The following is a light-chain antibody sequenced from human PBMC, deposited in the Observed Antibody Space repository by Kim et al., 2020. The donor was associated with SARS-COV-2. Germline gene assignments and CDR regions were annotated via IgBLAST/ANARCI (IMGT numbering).Light chain of an antibody. CDR2: DVD. CDR1: GSVVGGNKD. J-gene: IGLJ2*01. CDR3: SSYTRTDTVV. V-gene: IGLV2-14*03. Sequence: ITSAGTENGSVVGGNKDLSRDRQQQGTAPTLVIYDVDIRPSGVSDRFSGSKSGNQASLTISGLQAEDEGDYYCSSYTRTDTVVFGGGTQLTVL.